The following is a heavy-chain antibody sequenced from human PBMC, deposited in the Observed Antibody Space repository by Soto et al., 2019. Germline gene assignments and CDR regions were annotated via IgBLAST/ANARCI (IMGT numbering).Heavy chain of an antibody. CDR1: GFSINHYA. Sequence: VQLLESGGAFVQPGGSLRLSCAASGFSINHYAVIWVRQAPGKGLEWVSTFSAGGRAYYADSVRGRFSVARDRSQNTVDLQISVLRPEDSAVYYCAKESMPEHYGDTLFDYWGQGTRVTVSS. CDR3: AKESMPEHYGDTLFDY. CDR2: FSAGGRA. J-gene: IGHJ4*02. V-gene: IGHV3-23*01. D-gene: IGHD4-17*01.